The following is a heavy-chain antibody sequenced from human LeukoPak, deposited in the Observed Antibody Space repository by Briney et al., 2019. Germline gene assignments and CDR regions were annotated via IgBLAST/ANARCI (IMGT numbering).Heavy chain of an antibody. V-gene: IGHV3-30-3*01. CDR2: ISYDGSNK. CDR1: GFTFSSYA. D-gene: IGHD2-15*01. Sequence: GRSLRLSCAASGFTFSSYAMHWVRQAPGKGLEWVAVISYDGSNKYYADSVKGRFTISRDNSKNTLYLQMNSLRAEDTAVYYCARPRSSGGLYYFDYWGQGTLVTVSS. CDR3: ARPRSSGGLYYFDY. J-gene: IGHJ4*02.